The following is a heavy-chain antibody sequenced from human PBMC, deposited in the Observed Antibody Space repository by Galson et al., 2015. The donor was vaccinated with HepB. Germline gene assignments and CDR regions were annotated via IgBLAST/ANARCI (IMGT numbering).Heavy chain of an antibody. V-gene: IGHV3-48*02. J-gene: IGHJ2*01. CDR3: ARGDWEHNHWYFDL. Sequence: SLRLSCAASGFTFSSYSMNWVRQAPGKGLEWVSYISSSSSTIYYTGSVKGRFTISRDNAKNSLYPQMNTLRDEDTAVYYCARGDWEHNHWYFDLWGRGTLVFVSS. CDR1: GFTFSSYS. CDR2: ISSSSSTI. D-gene: IGHD1-26*01.